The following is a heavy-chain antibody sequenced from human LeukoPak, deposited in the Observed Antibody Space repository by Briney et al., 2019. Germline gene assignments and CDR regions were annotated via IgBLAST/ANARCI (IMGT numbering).Heavy chain of an antibody. D-gene: IGHD2-2*01. V-gene: IGHV4-59*08. CDR1: GGSISSYY. CDR3: ARHIVVVPAAMLGYYYYGMDV. J-gene: IGHJ6*02. Sequence: SETLSLTCTVSGGSISSYYWSWIRQPPGQGLEGIGYIYYSGSTNYNPSLKSRVTISVDTSKNQFSLKLSSVTAADTAVYYCARHIVVVPAAMLGYYYYGMDVWGQGTTVTVSS. CDR2: IYYSGST.